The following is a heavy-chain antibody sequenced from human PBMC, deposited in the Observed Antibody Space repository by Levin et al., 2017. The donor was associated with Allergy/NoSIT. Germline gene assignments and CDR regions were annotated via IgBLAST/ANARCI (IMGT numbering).Heavy chain of an antibody. Sequence: GGSLRLSCAASGFTFSSYDMHWVRQATGKGLEWVSAIDTAGDTYYPGSVKGRFTISRENAKNSLYLQMNSLRAGDTAVYYRARGCDFGLDAFDIWGQGTMVTVSS. CDR1: GFTFSSYD. D-gene: IGHD3-3*01. CDR2: IDTAGDT. V-gene: IGHV3-13*01. CDR3: ARGCDFGLDAFDI. J-gene: IGHJ3*02.